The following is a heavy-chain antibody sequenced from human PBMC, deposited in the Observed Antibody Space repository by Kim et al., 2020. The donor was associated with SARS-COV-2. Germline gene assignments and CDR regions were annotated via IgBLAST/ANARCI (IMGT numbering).Heavy chain of an antibody. D-gene: IGHD3-22*01. Sequence: SETLSLTCAVYGGSFSGYYWSWIRQPPGKGLEWIGEINHSGSTNYNPSLKSRVTISVDTSKNQFSLKLSSVTAADTAVYYCARRMNWYYYDSGAFDIWGQGTMVTVSS. J-gene: IGHJ3*02. CDR2: INHSGST. V-gene: IGHV4-34*01. CDR1: GGSFSGYY. CDR3: ARRMNWYYYDSGAFDI.